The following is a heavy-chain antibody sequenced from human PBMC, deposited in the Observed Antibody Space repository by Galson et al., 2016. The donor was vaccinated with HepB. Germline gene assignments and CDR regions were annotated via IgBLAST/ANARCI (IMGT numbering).Heavy chain of an antibody. CDR1: GFTFWNYG. D-gene: IGHD3-9*01. V-gene: IGHV3-23*01. Sequence: LRLSCAASGFTFWNYGMSWVRQAPGKGLEWVSGIGDSGFSTYYSDSVKGRFTISRDNSKNTLHLQMNSLRAEDTAVYYCAKDPRSYYNILNYYFDSWGQGTLVTVSS. CDR3: AKDPRSYYNILNYYFDS. CDR2: IGDSGFST. J-gene: IGHJ4*02.